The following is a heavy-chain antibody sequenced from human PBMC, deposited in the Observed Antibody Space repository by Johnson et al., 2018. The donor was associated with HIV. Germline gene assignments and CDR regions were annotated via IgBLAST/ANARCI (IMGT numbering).Heavy chain of an antibody. CDR2: IRGSGDST. Sequence: EQLVESGGGVVRPGGSLRLSCAASGFTFSSYAMSWVRQAPGKGLEWVSAIRGSGDSTYYADSVKGRFTISRDNSKNTLYVQMNSLRAEDTAAYYCAKGRGELLADAFDIWGQGTMVTVSS. CDR1: GFTFSSYA. D-gene: IGHD1-26*01. CDR3: AKGRGELLADAFDI. J-gene: IGHJ3*02. V-gene: IGHV3-23*04.